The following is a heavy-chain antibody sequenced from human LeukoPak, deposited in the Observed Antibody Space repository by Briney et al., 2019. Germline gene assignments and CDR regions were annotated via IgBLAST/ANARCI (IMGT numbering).Heavy chain of an antibody. CDR2: IYPGDSDT. D-gene: IGHD5-12*01. CDR1: GYSFTSYW. J-gene: IGHJ5*02. CDR3: ARHGVYSGYDRRKQNNWFDP. V-gene: IGHV5-51*01. Sequence: GESLKISCKGSGYSFTSYWIGWVRQMPGKGLEWMGIIYPGDSDTRYSPSFQGQVTISADKSISTAYLQWSSLKASDTAMYYCARHGVYSGYDRRKQNNWFDPWGQGTLVTVSS.